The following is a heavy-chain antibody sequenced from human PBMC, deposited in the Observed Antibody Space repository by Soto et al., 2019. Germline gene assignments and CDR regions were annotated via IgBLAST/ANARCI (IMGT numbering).Heavy chain of an antibody. CDR2: IYTSGNT. CDR3: AREYYTSRELRLDY. V-gene: IGHV4-4*07. J-gene: IGHJ4*02. Sequence: ETLSLTCTVSSGSISSHNWSWIRQPAGKGLEWIGRIYTSGNTNYNPSLKSRVTMSIDTSKNQFSLKLSSVTAADTAVYYCAREYYTSRELRLDYWGQGTLVTVSS. D-gene: IGHD3-3*01. CDR1: SGSISSHN.